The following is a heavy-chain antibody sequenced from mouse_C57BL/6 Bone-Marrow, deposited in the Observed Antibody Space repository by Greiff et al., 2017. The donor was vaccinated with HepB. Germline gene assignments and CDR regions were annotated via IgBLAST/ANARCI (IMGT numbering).Heavy chain of an antibody. Sequence: QVQLKQPGAELVMPGASVKLSCKASGYTFTSYWMHWVKQRPGQGLEWIGEIDPSDSYTNYNQKFKGKSTLTVDKSSSTAYMQLSSLTSEDSAVYYCARYPHYDYDRYAMDYWGQGTSVTVSS. J-gene: IGHJ4*01. CDR1: GYTFTSYW. V-gene: IGHV1-69*01. CDR3: ARYPHYDYDRYAMDY. CDR2: IDPSDSYT. D-gene: IGHD2-4*01.